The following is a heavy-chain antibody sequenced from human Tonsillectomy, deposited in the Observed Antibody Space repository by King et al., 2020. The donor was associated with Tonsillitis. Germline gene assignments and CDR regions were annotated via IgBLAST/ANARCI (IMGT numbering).Heavy chain of an antibody. CDR1: GFSLSTSGVG. CDR2: IYWNDDK. V-gene: IGHV2-5*01. CDR3: ARGGAYQLPYHWFDP. J-gene: IGHJ5*02. Sequence: TLKESGPTLVKPTQTLTLTCTFSGFSLSTSGVGVGWIRQPPGKALEWLALIYWNDDKRYSPSLKSRLTITKDTSKNQVVLTMTNMDPVDTATYYCARGGAYQLPYHWFDPWGQGTLVTVSS. D-gene: IGHD2-2*02.